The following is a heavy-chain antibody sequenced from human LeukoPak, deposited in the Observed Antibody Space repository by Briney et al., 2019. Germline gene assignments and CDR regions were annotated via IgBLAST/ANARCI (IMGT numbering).Heavy chain of an antibody. D-gene: IGHD3-22*01. Sequence: SETLSLTCTVSGGSISSSSYYWGWIRQPPGKGLEWIGSIYYSGSTYYNPSLKSRVTISVDTSKNQFSLKLSSVTAADTAVYYCARLVADYYDSRNWFDPWGQGTLVTVSS. J-gene: IGHJ5*02. V-gene: IGHV4-39*01. CDR2: IYYSGST. CDR1: GGSISSSSYY. CDR3: ARLVADYYDSRNWFDP.